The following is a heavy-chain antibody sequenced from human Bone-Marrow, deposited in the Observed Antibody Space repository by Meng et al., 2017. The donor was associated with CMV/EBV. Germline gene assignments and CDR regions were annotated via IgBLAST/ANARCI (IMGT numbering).Heavy chain of an antibody. CDR3: AKDITRAGGIFGVNGMDV. D-gene: IGHD3-3*01. J-gene: IGHJ6*02. CDR2: ISWNSGSI. Sequence: SLKISCAASGFTFDDYAMHWVRQAPGKGLEWVSGISWNSGSIGYADSVKGRFTISRGNAKNSLYLQMNSLRAEDMALYYCAKDITRAGGIFGVNGMDVWGQGTTVTVSS. V-gene: IGHV3-9*03. CDR1: GFTFDDYA.